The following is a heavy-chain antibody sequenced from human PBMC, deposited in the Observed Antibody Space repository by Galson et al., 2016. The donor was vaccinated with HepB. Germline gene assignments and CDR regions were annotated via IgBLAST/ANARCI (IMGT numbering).Heavy chain of an antibody. CDR2: INPGGGGT. D-gene: IGHD3-10*01. V-gene: IGHV1-46*01. CDR1: GYTFTSYY. CDR3: SVWFGESLEDS. Sequence: SVKVSCKASGYTFTSYYIHWVRQAPGQGLEWMGIINPGGGGTSYAQKFQGRITMTRDTSTSTIYMELSSLRSEDTAVYYCSVWFGESLEDSWGQGTLVTVSS. J-gene: IGHJ4*02.